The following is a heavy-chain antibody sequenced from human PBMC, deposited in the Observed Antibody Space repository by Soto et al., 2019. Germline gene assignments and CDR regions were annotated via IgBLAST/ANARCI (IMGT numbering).Heavy chain of an antibody. V-gene: IGHV1-18*01. D-gene: IGHD2-2*02. CDR3: ARVIPGVEARFDP. CDR1: GYTFTNFG. Sequence: QVQLVQSGAEVKKPGASVKVSCRASGYTFTNFGVTWVRRAPGQGLEWMGWISAYTDTPNYAQKLQGIVTMTIDTSTSTTYMDLRSLTSDDTAVYYGARVIPGVEARFDPWGQGTLVTVSS. CDR2: ISAYTDTP. J-gene: IGHJ5*02.